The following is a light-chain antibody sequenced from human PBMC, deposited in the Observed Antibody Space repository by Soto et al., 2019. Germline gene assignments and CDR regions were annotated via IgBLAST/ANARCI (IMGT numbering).Light chain of an antibody. CDR2: DAS. Sequence: DIQMTQSPSTLSASVGDRVTITCRASQSISSWLAWYQQKPGKAPKLLIYDASSLESGVPSRFSGSGSGTEFTLPISSLQPDDVATYYCQQYNSYPPWTFGQGTKVEIK. CDR1: QSISSW. V-gene: IGKV1-5*01. J-gene: IGKJ1*01. CDR3: QQYNSYPPWT.